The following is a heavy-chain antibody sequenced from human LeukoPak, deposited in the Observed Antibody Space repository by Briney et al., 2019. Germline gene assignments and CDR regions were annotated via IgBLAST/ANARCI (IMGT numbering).Heavy chain of an antibody. J-gene: IGHJ4*02. CDR2: ISHSGST. CDR1: GGSFSGYY. CDR3: ARHPKYCSGGSCYFDY. Sequence: SETLSLTCAVYGGSFSGYYWSWIRQPPGKGLEWIGEISHSGSTNYNPSLKSRVTISVDTSKNQFSPKLSSVTAADTAVYYCARHPKYCSGGSCYFDYWGQGTLVTVSS. D-gene: IGHD2-15*01. V-gene: IGHV4-34*01.